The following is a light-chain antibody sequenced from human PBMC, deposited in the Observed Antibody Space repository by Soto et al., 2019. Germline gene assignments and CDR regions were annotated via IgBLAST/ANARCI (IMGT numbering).Light chain of an antibody. CDR3: QQNYTISFT. J-gene: IGKJ3*01. CDR1: QSISRS. Sequence: DIQMTQSPSSLSASVGDRVTITCRASQSISRSLNWYQQKPGKGPKFLIYAASSLQSGVPSRFSGSGSGSDVSLSISSLQPEDFATYYCQQNYTISFTFGPGTKVDIK. CDR2: AAS. V-gene: IGKV1-39*01.